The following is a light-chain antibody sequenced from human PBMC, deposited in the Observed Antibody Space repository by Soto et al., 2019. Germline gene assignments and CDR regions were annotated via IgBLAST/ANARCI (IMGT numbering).Light chain of an antibody. CDR1: SSDIGNYDF. CDR2: EVS. Sequence: QSALTQPASVSGSPGQSITISCTGTSSDIGNYDFVSWYQQVPGTAPKAMIYEVSSRPSGVSNRFSGSKSGNTASLTISGLQAEDEADYYCCSYAGSSTFYVFGTGTKLTVL. V-gene: IGLV2-23*02. J-gene: IGLJ1*01. CDR3: CSYAGSSTFYV.